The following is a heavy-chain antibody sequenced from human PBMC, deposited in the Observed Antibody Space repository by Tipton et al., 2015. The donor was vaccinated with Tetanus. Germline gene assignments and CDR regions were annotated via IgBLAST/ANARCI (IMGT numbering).Heavy chain of an antibody. D-gene: IGHD4-11*01. J-gene: IGHJ3*02. CDR1: GDSVSTGNFY. V-gene: IGHV4-30-4*01. CDR2: IHHSGLA. CDR3: ARNVYTVTNDAFDI. Sequence: TLSLTCTVSGDSVSTGNFYWSWIRKPPGKGLEWIAFIHHSGLAFSKPSLKSRVSISIDTSQNQFSLRLTSVTAADTAVYFCARNVYTVTNDAFDIWGHGTLVNVSS.